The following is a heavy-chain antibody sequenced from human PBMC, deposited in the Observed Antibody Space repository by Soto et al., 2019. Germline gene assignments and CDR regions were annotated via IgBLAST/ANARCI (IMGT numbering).Heavy chain of an antibody. CDR2: ISCGGDAT. CDR3: GRKSQGSVTVTGNWYFDL. J-gene: IGHJ2*01. V-gene: IGHV3-23*01. CDR1: GFTFGGYA. D-gene: IGHD4-17*01. Sequence: EVQLLESGGGLLQPGGSLRLSCAASGFTFGGYAMNWVRQAPGKGLEWVSGISCGGDATFYTDSVKGRFTISRDNSGNTLYLQMNSLRAEDTAVYFCGRKSQGSVTVTGNWYFDLWGRGTLVTVSS.